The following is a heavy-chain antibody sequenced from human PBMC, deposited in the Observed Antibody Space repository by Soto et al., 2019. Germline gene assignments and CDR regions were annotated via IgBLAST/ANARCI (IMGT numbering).Heavy chain of an antibody. CDR2: INPNSGGT. J-gene: IGHJ6*02. CDR1: GYTFTGYY. V-gene: IGHV1-2*04. D-gene: IGHD5-18*01. CDR3: ARDSSGYSYGPTTGMDV. Sequence: ASVKVSCEASGYTFTGYYMHWVRQAPGQGLEWMGWINPNSGGTNYAQKFQGWVTMTRDTSISTAYMELSRLRSDDTAVYYCARDSSGYSYGPTTGMDVWGQGITVTVSS.